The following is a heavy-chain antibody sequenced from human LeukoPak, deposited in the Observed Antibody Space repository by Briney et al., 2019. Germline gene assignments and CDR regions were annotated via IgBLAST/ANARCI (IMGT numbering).Heavy chain of an antibody. Sequence: SETLSLTCTVSGGSISSYYWSWIRQPPGKGLEWIGYIYYSGSTNYNPSLKSRVTISVDTSKNQFSLKLSSVTAADTAVYYCARDTRGYSYGNYYYYYMDVWGKGTTVTVSS. V-gene: IGHV4-59*12. CDR3: ARDTRGYSYGNYYYYYMDV. D-gene: IGHD5-18*01. CDR2: IYYSGST. CDR1: GGSISSYY. J-gene: IGHJ6*03.